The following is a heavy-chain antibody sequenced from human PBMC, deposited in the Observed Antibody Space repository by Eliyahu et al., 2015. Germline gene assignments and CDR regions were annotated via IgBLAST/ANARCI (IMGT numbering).Heavy chain of an antibody. J-gene: IGHJ4*02. V-gene: IGHV3-30*18. D-gene: IGHD4-17*01. CDR2: ISYDGSNK. CDR1: XFPFSSYG. CDR3: AKEEDGDLPSGTN. Sequence: QVQLVESGGGVVQPGRSLRLSCAASXFPFSSYGMHWVRPAPGKGXEGVAVISYDGSNKYYADSVKGRFTISRDNSKNTLYLQMNSLRAEDTAVYYCAKEEDGDLPSGTNWGQGTLVTVSS.